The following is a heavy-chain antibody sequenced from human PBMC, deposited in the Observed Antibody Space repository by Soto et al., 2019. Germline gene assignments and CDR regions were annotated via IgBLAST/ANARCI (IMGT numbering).Heavy chain of an antibody. J-gene: IGHJ6*02. CDR1: GGTFSSYT. Sequence: QVQLVQSGAEVKKPGSSVKVSCKASGGTFSSYTISWVRQAPGQGLEWMGRIIPILGIANYAQKFQGRVTITADKSTSTAYMELSSLRSEXTXXXXXXXXXXXXXXXXXVWGQGTTVTVSS. CDR2: IIPILGIA. CDR3: XXXXXXXXXXXXV. V-gene: IGHV1-69*02.